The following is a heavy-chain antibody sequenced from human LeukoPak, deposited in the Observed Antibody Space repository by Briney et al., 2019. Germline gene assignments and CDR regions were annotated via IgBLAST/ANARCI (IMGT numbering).Heavy chain of an antibody. CDR2: ISYEGSNK. D-gene: IGHD3-22*01. V-gene: IGHV3-30*04. J-gene: IGHJ6*02. Sequence: SGGSLGPSGEASEFTFSSYAMHWVRKAPGKGLDWVAVISYEGSNKYYADSVKGRFTISRDNSKNTLYLQMNSLRAEDTAVYYCARDSSGYLIYYYYYGMDVWGQGTTVTVSS. CDR1: EFTFSSYA. CDR3: ARDSSGYLIYYYYYGMDV.